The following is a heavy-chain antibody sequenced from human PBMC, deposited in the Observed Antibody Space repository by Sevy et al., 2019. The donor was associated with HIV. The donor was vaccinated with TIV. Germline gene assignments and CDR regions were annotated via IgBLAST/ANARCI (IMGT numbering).Heavy chain of an antibody. CDR2: TSYDGSHK. Sequence: GGSLRLSCTVSGLIFSNFAMHWVRQAPGKGLEWVALTSYDGSHKYYADSVKGRFSVSRDNSRNILSLEMSSLTRDDTAVYYCARGENDDEFFQYWGQGTLVTVSS. V-gene: IGHV3-30*04. J-gene: IGHJ1*01. D-gene: IGHD1-26*01. CDR3: ARGENDDEFFQY. CDR1: GLIFSNFA.